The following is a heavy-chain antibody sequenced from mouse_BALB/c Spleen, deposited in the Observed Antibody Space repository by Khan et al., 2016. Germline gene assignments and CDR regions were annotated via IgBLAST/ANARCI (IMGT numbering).Heavy chain of an antibody. V-gene: IGHV3-2*02. D-gene: IGHD2-14*01. Sequence: EVQLQESGPGLVKPSQSLSLTCTVTGYSITSEYVWNWIWQFPGNKLEWMGYISYSGSTSYNQSLKSRFSITRDTSKNQFFLQLNSVTTEDSATEYCARSLVRRRDYVDYWGQGTTLTVSS. J-gene: IGHJ2*01. CDR3: ARSLVRRRDYVDY. CDR2: ISYSGST. CDR1: GYSITSEYV.